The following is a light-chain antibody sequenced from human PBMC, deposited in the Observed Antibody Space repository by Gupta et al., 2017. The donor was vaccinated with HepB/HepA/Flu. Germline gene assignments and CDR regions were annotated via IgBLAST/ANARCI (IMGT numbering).Light chain of an antibody. CDR1: QRLLHSNGYNY. J-gene: IGKJ4*01. Sequence: SQQSMSVTPREQASISCRTSQRLLHSNGYNYLDCYLQKPGQSTQLLIYLGANRASGVPYRFSGGGSGTXDSPNTXSGQQEDVGAYYYMQDHHTLITFGXGTKVEIK. CDR3: MQDHHTLIT. CDR2: LGA. V-gene: IGKV2-28*01.